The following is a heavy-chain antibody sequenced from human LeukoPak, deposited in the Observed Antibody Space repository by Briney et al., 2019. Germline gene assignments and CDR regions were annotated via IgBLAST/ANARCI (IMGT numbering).Heavy chain of an antibody. CDR1: GNRFTNYW. V-gene: IGHV5-10-1*01. Sequence: GESLRISCKGSGNRFTNYWISWVRQMPGKGLEWMGKIDPSDSYTNYSPSFQGHVTISADKSISTAYLQWSGLKASDTAMYYCATPNYYDSSGFTLPLDYWGQGTLVTVSS. D-gene: IGHD3-22*01. CDR2: IDPSDSYT. CDR3: ATPNYYDSSGFTLPLDY. J-gene: IGHJ4*02.